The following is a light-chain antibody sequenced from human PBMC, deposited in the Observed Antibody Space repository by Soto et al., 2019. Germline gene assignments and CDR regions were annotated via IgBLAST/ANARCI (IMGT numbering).Light chain of an antibody. CDR1: QSISSW. CDR3: QQYNSYPYT. CDR2: KAS. Sequence: DIQMTHSPSTLSASVGARVTITCRASQSISSWLSWYQQKPGKAPKLLIYKASSLESGVPSRFSGSGSGTEFTLTISSLQPDDFATYYCQQYNSYPYTFCQGTKLEIK. V-gene: IGKV1-5*03. J-gene: IGKJ2*01.